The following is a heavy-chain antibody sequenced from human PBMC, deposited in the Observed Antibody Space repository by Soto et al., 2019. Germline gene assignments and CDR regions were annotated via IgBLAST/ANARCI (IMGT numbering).Heavy chain of an antibody. CDR1: GFTCTSSA. CDR3: AADRNFYDSSGYHPIYYFGY. D-gene: IGHD3-22*01. V-gene: IGHV1-58*01. J-gene: IGHJ4*02. Sequence: SVKVSCKASGFTCTSSAVQWVRQARGQSLEWIGWIVVGSGNTNYAQKFQERVTITRDMANSTAYMDLKSLRSEDTSVCYCAADRNFYDSSGYHPIYYFGYWGRGTLFAVSS. CDR2: IVVGSGNT.